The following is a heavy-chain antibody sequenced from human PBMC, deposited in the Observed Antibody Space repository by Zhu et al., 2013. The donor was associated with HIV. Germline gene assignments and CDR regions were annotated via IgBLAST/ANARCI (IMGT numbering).Heavy chain of an antibody. CDR2: IIPLFGAA. Sequence: QVQLEQSGAEEKKPGSSVKVSCKASGITFSSQTITWVRQAPGQGLEWVGGIIPLFGAAKSAQKFQGRVTITADEASSTTYMELSSLRPEDTAVYYCARDGHRNDYGGAYFDYVGPGNPGHRLV. CDR3: ARDGHRNDYGGAYFDY. V-gene: IGHV1-69*01. D-gene: IGHD4-17*01. J-gene: IGHJ4*02. CDR1: GITFSSQT.